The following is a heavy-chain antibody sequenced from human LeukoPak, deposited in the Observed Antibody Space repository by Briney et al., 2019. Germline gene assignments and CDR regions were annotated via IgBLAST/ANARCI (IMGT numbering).Heavy chain of an antibody. V-gene: IGHV1-69*05. CDR3: VRDPMTTNYFDY. J-gene: IGHJ4*02. Sequence: SVKVSCKASGGTFSSYTISWLRQAPGQRLEWMGRIIPIFGTANYAQKFQGRVTITTDESTSTAYMELSSLRSEDTAVYYCVRDPMTTNYFDYWGQGTLVTVSS. CDR2: IIPIFGTA. D-gene: IGHD4-17*01. CDR1: GGTFSSYT.